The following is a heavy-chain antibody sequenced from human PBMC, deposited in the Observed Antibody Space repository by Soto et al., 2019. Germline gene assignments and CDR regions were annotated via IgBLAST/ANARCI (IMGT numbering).Heavy chain of an antibody. CDR1: GGTFSSYA. CDR2: IIPIFGTA. Sequence: QVQLVQSGAEVKKPGSSVKVSCKASGGTFSSYAISWVRQAPGQGLEWMGGIIPIFGTANYAQKVQGRVTITADESTSTAYMELSSLRSEETAVYYCARDNDYYDSSGYYPQAFAYYYYGMDVWGQGPTVTVSS. J-gene: IGHJ6*02. V-gene: IGHV1-69*01. D-gene: IGHD3-22*01. CDR3: ARDNDYYDSSGYYPQAFAYYYYGMDV.